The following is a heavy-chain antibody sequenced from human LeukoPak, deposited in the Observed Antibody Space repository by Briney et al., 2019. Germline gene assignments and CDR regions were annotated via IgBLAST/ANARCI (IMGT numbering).Heavy chain of an antibody. J-gene: IGHJ4*02. V-gene: IGHV3-66*02. D-gene: IGHD6-6*01. CDR1: GFTVSSNY. Sequence: PGGSLRLSCAASGFTVSSNYMSWVRQAPGKGLEWVSVICSGGSTYYADSVKGRFTISRDNSKNTLYLQMNSLRAEDTAVYYCARLKGQLGPHFDYWGQGTLVTVSS. CDR2: ICSGGST. CDR3: ARLKGQLGPHFDY.